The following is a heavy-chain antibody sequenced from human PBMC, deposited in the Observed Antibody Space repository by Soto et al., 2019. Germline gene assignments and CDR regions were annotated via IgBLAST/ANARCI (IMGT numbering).Heavy chain of an antibody. Sequence: GGSLRLSCAASGFTFSSYAMSWVRQAPGKGLEWISAVSGSGGSTYYADSVKGRFTISRDNSKDTLYLQMNNLRAEDTAVYYCAKPPDYNWNDYWGRGTLVTVSS. CDR2: VSGSGGST. D-gene: IGHD1-20*01. CDR3: AKPPDYNWNDY. CDR1: GFTFSSYA. V-gene: IGHV3-23*01. J-gene: IGHJ4*02.